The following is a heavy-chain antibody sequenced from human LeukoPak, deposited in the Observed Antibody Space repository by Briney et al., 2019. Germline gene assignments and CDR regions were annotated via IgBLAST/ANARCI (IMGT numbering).Heavy chain of an antibody. CDR3: VRGVVSSDSLFMDV. CDR2: TYYRSKWHN. V-gene: IGHV6-1*01. CDR1: GDSVSNNGAV. Sequence: SQTLSLTCGISGDSVSNNGAVWNWIRQSPSRGLEWLGRTYYRSKWHNDYAVSVKSRIAINPDTSKNQFSLHLNSVTPEDTAVYYCVRGVVSSDSLFMDVWGKGTTVTVSS. J-gene: IGHJ6*03. D-gene: IGHD6-25*01.